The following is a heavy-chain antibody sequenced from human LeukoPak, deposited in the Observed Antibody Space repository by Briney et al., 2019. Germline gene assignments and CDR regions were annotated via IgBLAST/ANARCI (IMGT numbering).Heavy chain of an antibody. J-gene: IGHJ4*02. CDR1: GFTFSNYN. D-gene: IGHD3-22*01. V-gene: IGHV3-48*02. Sequence: GGSLRLSCAASGFTFSNYNMNWVRQAPGKGLEWVSYISTSGRAIFYADSVKGQFTISRDNAKNSLFLQMNSLRDEDTAVYYCARVPLYDRSGYYFDYWGLGTLVTVSS. CDR2: ISTSGRAI. CDR3: ARVPLYDRSGYYFDY.